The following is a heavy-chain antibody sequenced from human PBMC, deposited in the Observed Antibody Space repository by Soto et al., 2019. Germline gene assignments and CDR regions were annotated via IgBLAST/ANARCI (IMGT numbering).Heavy chain of an antibody. Sequence: PGGSLRLSCAASGFNFGSYAMHWVRQAPGKGLEWVATIWYDGSNKYYTGSVKGRFTISRDNSKNTVFLQMNSLRAEDTAVFYCVRGGGSASATLDYWGQGTLVTVSS. V-gene: IGHV3-33*01. D-gene: IGHD2-15*01. CDR1: GFNFGSYA. CDR3: VRGGGSASATLDY. J-gene: IGHJ4*02. CDR2: IWYDGSNK.